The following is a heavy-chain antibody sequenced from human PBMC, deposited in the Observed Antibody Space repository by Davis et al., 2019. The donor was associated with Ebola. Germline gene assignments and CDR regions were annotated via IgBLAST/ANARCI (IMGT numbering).Heavy chain of an antibody. J-gene: IGHJ6*02. D-gene: IGHD2-2*01. CDR2: INHSGST. Sequence: MPGGSLRLSCAVYGGSFSGYFWTWIRQPPGKGLEWIGEINHSGSTYYNPSLKSRVTISVDTSKNQFSLKLSSVTAADTAVYYCARLSGVVVVPAALRYYYGMDVWGQGTTVTVSS. CDR3: ARLSGVVVVPAALRYYYGMDV. CDR1: GGSFSGYF. V-gene: IGHV4-34*01.